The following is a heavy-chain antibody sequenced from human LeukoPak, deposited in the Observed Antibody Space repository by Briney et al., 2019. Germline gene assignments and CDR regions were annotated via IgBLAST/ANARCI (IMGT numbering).Heavy chain of an antibody. V-gene: IGHV1-18*01. J-gene: IGHJ3*02. Sequence: ASVKVSCKASGYTFTSYGISWVRQAPGQGLEWRGWISAYNGNTNYAQKLQGRVTMTTDTSTSTAYMELRSLRSDDTAVYYCARDQTVRLCAIPGPLDAFDIWGQGTMVTVSS. CDR3: ARDQTVRLCAIPGPLDAFDI. CDR1: GYTFTSYG. CDR2: ISAYNGNT. D-gene: IGHD2-21*01.